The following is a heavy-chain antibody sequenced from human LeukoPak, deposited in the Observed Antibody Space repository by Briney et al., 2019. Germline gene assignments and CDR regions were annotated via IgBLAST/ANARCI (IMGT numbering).Heavy chain of an antibody. D-gene: IGHD6-6*01. V-gene: IGHV1-8*02. J-gene: IGHJ5*02. CDR1: GYTFTGYY. CDR3: ARGRKRGYSSSSWFDP. Sequence: ASVKVSCKASGYTFTGYYMHWVRQAPGQGLEWMGWMNPNSGNTGYAQKFQGRVTMTRNTSISTAYMELSSLRSEDTAVYYCARGRKRGYSSSSWFDPWGQGTLVTVSS. CDR2: MNPNSGNT.